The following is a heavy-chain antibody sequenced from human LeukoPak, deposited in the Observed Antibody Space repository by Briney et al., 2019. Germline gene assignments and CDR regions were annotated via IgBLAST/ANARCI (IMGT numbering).Heavy chain of an antibody. J-gene: IGHJ4*01. V-gene: IGHV4-31*03. D-gene: IGHD1-26*01. CDR2: IFYTGRV. CDR1: GGSISSGVYY. CDR3: ARTVGARTFYFDH. Sequence: SETLSLTCTVSGGSISSGVYYWSWIRQHPGKGLEWMGYIFYTGRVSYNPSLKSRITISVDSTRNHFSLEVSPVTAADTAVYYCARTVGARTFYFDHWGHGTLVTVSS.